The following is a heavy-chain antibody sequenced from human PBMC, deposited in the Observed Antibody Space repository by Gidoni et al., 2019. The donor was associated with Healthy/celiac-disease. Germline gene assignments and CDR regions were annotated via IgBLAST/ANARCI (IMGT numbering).Heavy chain of an antibody. CDR1: GYTFTSSY. J-gene: IGHJ6*02. CDR3: ARATYYYGSGSHYYYGMDV. V-gene: IGHV1-46*03. CDR2: INPSGGST. Sequence: QVQLVQSGAEVKKPGASVKVSCKASGYTFTSSYMHWVRQAPGQGLEWMGIINPSGGSTSYAQKFQGRVTMTRDTSTSTVYMELSSLRSEDTAVYYCARATYYYGSGSHYYYGMDVWGQGTTVTVSS. D-gene: IGHD3-10*01.